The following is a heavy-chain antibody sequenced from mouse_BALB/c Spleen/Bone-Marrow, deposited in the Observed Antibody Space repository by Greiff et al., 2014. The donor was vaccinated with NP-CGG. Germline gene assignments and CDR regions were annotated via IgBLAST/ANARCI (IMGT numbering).Heavy chain of an antibody. D-gene: IGHD1-2*01. CDR1: GFNIKDTY. V-gene: IGHV14-3*02. J-gene: IGHJ1*01. CDR3: SITTASWYFDV. Sequence: EVKLMESGAELVKPGASVKLSCTASGFNIKDTYMHWVKQRPEQGLEWIGRIDPASGNTRYDPKFQGKATITADTSSNTAYLQLSSLTSEDTAVYYLSITTASWYFDVWGAGTTVAVSS. CDR2: IDPASGNT.